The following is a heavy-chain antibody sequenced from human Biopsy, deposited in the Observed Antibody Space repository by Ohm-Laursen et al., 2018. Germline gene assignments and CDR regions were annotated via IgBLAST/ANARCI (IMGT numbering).Heavy chain of an antibody. V-gene: IGHV3-30*18. J-gene: IGHJ3*02. CDR3: AKGRVGNSGSLDI. CDR2: ISEDGTNK. CDR1: GFTVSTTY. D-gene: IGHD1-1*01. Sequence: SLRLSCAASGFTVSTTYMSWVRQAPGKGLEWVASISEDGTNKYYEDSVRGRFTVSRDNSQNTLYLQMNSLRAEDTAIYYCAKGRVGNSGSLDIWGHGTMVTVSS.